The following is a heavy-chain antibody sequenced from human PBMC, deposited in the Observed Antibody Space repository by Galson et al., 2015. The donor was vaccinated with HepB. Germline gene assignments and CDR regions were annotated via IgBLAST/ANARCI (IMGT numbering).Heavy chain of an antibody. Sequence: PALVKPTQTLTLTCNFSGFSLTTTGVGVGWIRQPPGKALEWLALIYWDDDKRYRPSLRSRLTITMDTSKNQVVLTVTNLDLVDTATYYCARTENFGVKGMDVWGPGTTVTVAS. CDR2: IYWDDDK. D-gene: IGHD3-3*01. J-gene: IGHJ6*02. CDR3: ARTENFGVKGMDV. CDR1: GFSLTTTGVG. V-gene: IGHV2-5*02.